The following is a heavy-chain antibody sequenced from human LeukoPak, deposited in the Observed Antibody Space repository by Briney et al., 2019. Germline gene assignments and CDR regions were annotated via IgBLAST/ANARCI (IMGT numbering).Heavy chain of an antibody. CDR3: AKDLQHLVRTLSFDY. D-gene: IGHD6-13*01. J-gene: IGHJ4*02. V-gene: IGHV3-30*18. CDR2: ISFDGSIE. Sequence: PGGSLRLSCAASGFTFSSYDMHWVRQAPGKGLEWVAVISFDGSIEYYADSVKGRFTISRDDSTNTLYLQMNSLRPEDTALYYCAKDLQHLVRTLSFDYWCQGTLVTVSS. CDR1: GFTFSSYD.